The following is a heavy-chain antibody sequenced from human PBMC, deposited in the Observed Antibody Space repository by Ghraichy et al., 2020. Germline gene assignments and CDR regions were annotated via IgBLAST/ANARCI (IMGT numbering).Heavy chain of an antibody. CDR2: IYYRGNT. CDR3: ARRARTHFDY. CDR1: GGSISSYY. V-gene: IGHV4-39*01. J-gene: IGHJ4*02. Sequence: SETLSLTCTVSGGSISSYYWDWIRQPPGKGLEWIGRIYYRGNTYFNPSLKSRVTISVDTSKNQFSLKLSSVTAADTAVYYCARRARTHFDYWGQGTLVTVSS.